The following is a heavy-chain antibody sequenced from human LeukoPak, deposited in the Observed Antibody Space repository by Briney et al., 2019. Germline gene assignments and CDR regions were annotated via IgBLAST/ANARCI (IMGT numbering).Heavy chain of an antibody. D-gene: IGHD2-21*01. CDR2: IYTSGST. J-gene: IGHJ6*02. CDR3: ATTRDYYGMDV. CDR1: GGSIRSGNYY. Sequence: PSQTLSLTCTVSGGSIRSGNYYWIWIRQPAGKGLEWIGRIYTSGSTNYNPSLKSRITISVDTSKNQFSLMLSSVTAADTAVYYCATTRDYYGMDVWGQGTTVTVSS. V-gene: IGHV4-61*02.